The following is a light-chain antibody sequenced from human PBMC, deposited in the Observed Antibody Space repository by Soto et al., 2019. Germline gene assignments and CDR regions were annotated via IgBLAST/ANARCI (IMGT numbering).Light chain of an antibody. CDR3: HQTYNFPVT. CDR2: TAS. V-gene: IGKV1D-12*01. Sequence: DIRMTQSPSSVSASVGDRVTITCRASHGISSWIAWYQQKPGKAPNLPIYTASTLQTEVPSRFSGSGSGTDFTLTISSLQTEDFATYYCHQTYNFPVTFGGGTKVEIK. J-gene: IGKJ4*01. CDR1: HGISSW.